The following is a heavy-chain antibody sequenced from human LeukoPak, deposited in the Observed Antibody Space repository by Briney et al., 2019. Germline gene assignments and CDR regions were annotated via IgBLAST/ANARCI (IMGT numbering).Heavy chain of an antibody. D-gene: IGHD3-10*01. V-gene: IGHV4-4*07. J-gene: IGHJ6*02. Sequence: SETLSLTCTGSGGSISSYYWSWIRQPAGKGLEWIGRIYTSGSTNYNPSLKSRVTMSVDTSKNQFSLKLSSVTAADTAVYYCAREGRRDRDYYYYYGMDVWGQGTTVTVSS. CDR1: GGSISSYY. CDR2: IYTSGST. CDR3: AREGRRDRDYYYYYGMDV.